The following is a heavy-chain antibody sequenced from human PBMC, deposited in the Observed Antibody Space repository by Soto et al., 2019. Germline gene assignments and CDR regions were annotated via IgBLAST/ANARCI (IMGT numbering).Heavy chain of an antibody. D-gene: IGHD1-26*01. V-gene: IGHV1-69*01. CDR1: GGSFSNYG. Sequence: QVQLVQSGAEVRYPGSSVKVSCRASGGSFSNYGISWVRQAPGQGLEWMGGIVPMFDTTSYAQKFQDRVTITADDSTDTAYMELSRLKSEDTAVYYCSRGKWELLWNRPDTFDIWGQGTSVTISS. J-gene: IGHJ3*02. CDR3: SRGKWELLWNRPDTFDI. CDR2: IVPMFDTT.